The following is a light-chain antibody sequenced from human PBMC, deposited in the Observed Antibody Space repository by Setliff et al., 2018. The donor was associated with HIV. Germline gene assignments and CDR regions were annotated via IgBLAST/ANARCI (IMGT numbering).Light chain of an antibody. CDR2: SNV. V-gene: IGLV1-44*01. J-gene: IGLJ1*01. CDR1: ISNIGSSA. CDR3: AAWDDSLXGLV. Sequence: QSVLTQPPSASGTPGQRVTISCAGSISNIGSSAINWYQQLPGTAPKLLIYSNVQRPSGVPDRFSGSKSGTSASLAISGXQSEDEADYYCAAWDDSLXGLVXXXXXKVTVL.